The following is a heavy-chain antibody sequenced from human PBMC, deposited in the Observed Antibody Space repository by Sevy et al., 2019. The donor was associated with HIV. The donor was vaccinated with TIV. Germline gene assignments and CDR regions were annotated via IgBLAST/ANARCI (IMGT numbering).Heavy chain of an antibody. J-gene: IGHJ4*02. V-gene: IGHV4-59*01. Sequence: LLQLPETLSLTCTVSGGSISSYYWSWIRQPPGKGLEWIGYIYYSGSTNYNPSLKSRVTISVDTSKNQFSLKLSSVTAADTAVYYCARVRWRYSSSWGYDYWGQGTLVTVSS. CDR3: ARVRWRYSSSWGYDY. CDR2: IYYSGST. CDR1: GGSISSYY. D-gene: IGHD6-13*01.